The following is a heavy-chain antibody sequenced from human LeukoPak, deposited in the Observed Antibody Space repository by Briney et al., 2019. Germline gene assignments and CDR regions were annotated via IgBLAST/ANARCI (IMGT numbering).Heavy chain of an antibody. CDR1: GGSISSSSYY. CDR3: ARASLRSITMVRGVLNWFDP. D-gene: IGHD3-10*01. CDR2: IYYSGST. J-gene: IGHJ5*02. V-gene: IGHV4-39*07. Sequence: SETLSLTCTVSGGSISSSSYYWGWIRQPPGKGLEWIGSIYYSGSTYYNPSLKSRVTISVDTSKNQFSLKLSSVTAADTAVYYCARASLRSITMVRGVLNWFDPWGQGTLVTVSS.